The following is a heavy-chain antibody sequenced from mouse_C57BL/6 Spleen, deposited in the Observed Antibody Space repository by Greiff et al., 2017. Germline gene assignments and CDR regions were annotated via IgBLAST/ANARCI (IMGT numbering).Heavy chain of an antibody. V-gene: IGHV5-16*01. CDR1: GFTFSDYY. CDR2: INYDGSST. J-gene: IGHJ3*01. Sequence: EVMLVESEGGLVQPGSSMKLSCTASGFTFSDYYMAWVRQVPEKGLEWVANINYDGSSTYYLDSLKSRFIISRDNAKNILYLQMSSLKSEDTATYYCARDGNYAPFAYWGQGTLVTVSA. D-gene: IGHD2-1*01. CDR3: ARDGNYAPFAY.